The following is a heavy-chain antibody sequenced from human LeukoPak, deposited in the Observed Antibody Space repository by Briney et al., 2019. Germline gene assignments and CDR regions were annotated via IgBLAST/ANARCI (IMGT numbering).Heavy chain of an antibody. D-gene: IGHD3-10*01. Sequence: SETLSLTCTVSGGSISSYYWSWIRQPPGKGLEWIGYIYYSGSTYYNPSLRSRVNISVDTSKNQFSLKLNSVTAADTAVYYCARAPYGSGSYYNDANWFDPWGQGTLVTVSS. J-gene: IGHJ5*02. CDR1: GGSISSYY. CDR3: ARAPYGSGSYYNDANWFDP. CDR2: IYYSGST. V-gene: IGHV4-59*12.